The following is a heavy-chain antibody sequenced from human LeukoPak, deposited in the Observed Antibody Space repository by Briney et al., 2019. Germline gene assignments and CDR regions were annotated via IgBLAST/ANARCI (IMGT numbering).Heavy chain of an antibody. V-gene: IGHV3-15*01. D-gene: IGHD3-22*01. CDR1: GFTFSNGW. Sequence: PGGSLRLSCAASGFTFSNGWMGWVRQAPGKGLEWLGRIKSKIDGGTTDYAAPVKGRFTISRDDSKNTLYLQMNSLKTEDTAVYYCATEYDSSGLFDYWGLGTLDPVSS. CDR3: ATEYDSSGLFDY. J-gene: IGHJ4*02. CDR2: IKSKIDGGTT.